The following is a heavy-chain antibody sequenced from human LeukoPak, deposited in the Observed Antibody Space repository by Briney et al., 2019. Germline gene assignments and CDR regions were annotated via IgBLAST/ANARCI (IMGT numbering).Heavy chain of an antibody. Sequence: PGGSLRLSCAASGFTFSSYEMNWVRQAPGKGLEWVSYISSSGSTIYYADSVKGRFTISRDNAKNSLYLQMNSLRAEDTAVYYCARDADRWLQAAFDYWGQGTLVTVSS. D-gene: IGHD5-24*01. CDR3: ARDADRWLQAAFDY. CDR1: GFTFSSYE. J-gene: IGHJ4*02. CDR2: ISSSGSTI. V-gene: IGHV3-48*03.